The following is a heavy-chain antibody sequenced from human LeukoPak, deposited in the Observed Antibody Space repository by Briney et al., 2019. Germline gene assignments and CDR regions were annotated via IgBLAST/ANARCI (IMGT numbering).Heavy chain of an antibody. V-gene: IGHV1-18*01. CDR1: GYTFTSYG. J-gene: IGHJ4*02. D-gene: IGHD6-13*01. Sequence: VASVKVSCKASGYTFTSYGISWVRQAPGQGLEWMGWISAYNGNTNYAQKLQGRVTMTTDTSTSTAYMELRSRRSDDTAVYYCASPRVPYSSSSQLDYWGQGTLVTVSS. CDR3: ASPRVPYSSSSQLDY. CDR2: ISAYNGNT.